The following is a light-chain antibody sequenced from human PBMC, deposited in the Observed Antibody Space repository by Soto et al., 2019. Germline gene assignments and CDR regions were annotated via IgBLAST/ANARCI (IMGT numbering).Light chain of an antibody. V-gene: IGLV2-14*01. CDR2: DVT. CDR1: SSDVGYYNY. Sequence: QSVLTQPASVSVSPGQSITISCTGTSSDVGYYNYVSWYQQHPGKAPKLMIYDVTNRPSGVSNRFSGSKSGNTASLTISGLQAEDEADYYCSSQGSSSTLIFGGGTKLTVL. CDR3: SSQGSSSTLI. J-gene: IGLJ2*01.